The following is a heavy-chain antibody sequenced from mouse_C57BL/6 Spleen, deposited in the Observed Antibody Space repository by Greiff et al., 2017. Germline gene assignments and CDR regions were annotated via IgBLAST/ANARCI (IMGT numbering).Heavy chain of an antibody. CDR2: IWSDGST. V-gene: IGHV2-6-1*01. J-gene: IGHJ4*01. CDR1: GFSLTSYG. D-gene: IGHD1-1*01. CDR3: AGHSGSSYHYAMDY. Sequence: VKLMESGPGLVAPSQSLSITCTVSGFSLTSYGVHWVRQPPGKGLEWLVVIWSDGSTTYNSAPKSSLSISKDNSKGQVFVKMNSRQTDDAAMYYCAGHSGSSYHYAMDYWGQGTSVTVSS.